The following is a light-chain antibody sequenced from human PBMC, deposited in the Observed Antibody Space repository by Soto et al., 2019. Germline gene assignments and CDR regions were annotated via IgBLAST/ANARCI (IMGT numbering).Light chain of an antibody. CDR2: TAS. CDR1: QSISSW. V-gene: IGKV1-5*03. Sequence: DIQMTQSPSTLSASVGDRVTITCRASQSISSWLAWYQQKPGKATKLLIYTASNLKSGVPSRFSGSGSGTEFTLTISSLQPDDFAPYYCQEYNSDSGLTFGGGTKVEIK. CDR3: QEYNSDSGLT. J-gene: IGKJ4*01.